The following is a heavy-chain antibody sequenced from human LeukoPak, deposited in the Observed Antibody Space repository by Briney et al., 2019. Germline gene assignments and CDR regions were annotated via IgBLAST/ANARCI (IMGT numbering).Heavy chain of an antibody. CDR2: INHSGST. J-gene: IGHJ3*01. Sequence: PSETLSLTCAVYGGSFSGYYWSWIRQAPGKGLEWIGEINHSGSTNYNPSLKSRVTMSVDTSKNQFSLKLSSVTAADTAVYYCARLAGTDAFDVWGQGTMVTVSS. CDR3: ARLAGTDAFDV. CDR1: GGSFSGYY. V-gene: IGHV4-34*01. D-gene: IGHD6-19*01.